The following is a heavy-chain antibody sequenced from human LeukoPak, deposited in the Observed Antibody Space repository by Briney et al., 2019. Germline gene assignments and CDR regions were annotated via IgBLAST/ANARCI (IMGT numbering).Heavy chain of an antibody. CDR3: ARAYTYARY. CDR1: GFTFNRYS. V-gene: IGHV3-7*01. Sequence: PGGSLRLSCAASGFTFNRYSMGWVRQAPGKGLEWVAHIKEDEVEKYYVDSVKGRFTVSRDNAKNSLYLQMNSLGVEDTAVYFCARAYTYARYWGQGTLVTVSS. D-gene: IGHD5-18*01. CDR2: IKEDEVEK. J-gene: IGHJ4*02.